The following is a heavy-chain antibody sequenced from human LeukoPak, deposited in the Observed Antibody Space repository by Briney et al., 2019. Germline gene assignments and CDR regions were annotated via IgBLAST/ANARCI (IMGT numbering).Heavy chain of an antibody. J-gene: IGHJ4*02. CDR1: GRSFSGYY. V-gene: IGHV4-34*01. D-gene: IGHD2-21*01. Sequence: SETLSLTCAVYGRSFSGYYWSWIRQPPGKGLEWIGEINHSGSTNYNPSLKSRVTISVDTSKNQFSLKLSSVTAADTAVYYCARSRSRPLLPPLPKSQYYFDYWGQGTLVTVSS. CDR2: INHSGST. CDR3: ARSRSRPLLPPLPKSQYYFDY.